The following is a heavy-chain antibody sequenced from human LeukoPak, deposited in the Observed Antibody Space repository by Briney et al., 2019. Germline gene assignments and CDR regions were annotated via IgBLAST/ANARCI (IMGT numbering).Heavy chain of an antibody. CDR1: GGSISSSSYY. V-gene: IGHV4-39*07. J-gene: IGHJ4*02. CDR3: ARGGGATMIAKDY. Sequence: SETLSLTCTVSGGSISSSSYYWGWIRQPPGKGLEWIGSIYYSGSTYYNPSLKSRVTISVDTSKNQFSLKLSSVTAADTAVHYCARGGGATMIAKDYWGQGTLVTVSS. CDR2: IYYSGST. D-gene: IGHD3-22*01.